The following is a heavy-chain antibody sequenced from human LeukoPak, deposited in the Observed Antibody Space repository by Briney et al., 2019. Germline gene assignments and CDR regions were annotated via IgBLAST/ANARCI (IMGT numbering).Heavy chain of an antibody. D-gene: IGHD3-10*01. J-gene: IGHJ5*02. V-gene: IGHV1-18*01. CDR2: ISAKNNYT. Sequence: ASVKVSCKASGYSLTSYGFSWVRQAPGQRLERMGWISAKNNYTNSALRVQGRVTMTTDTSTRTAYMELSSLRSEDTAVYYCARAIMVRGVRGNWFDPWGQGTLVTVSS. CDR3: ARAIMVRGVRGNWFDP. CDR1: GYSLTSYG.